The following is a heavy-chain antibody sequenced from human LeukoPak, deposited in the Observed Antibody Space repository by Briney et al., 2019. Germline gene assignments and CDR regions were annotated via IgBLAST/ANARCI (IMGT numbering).Heavy chain of an antibody. CDR2: IYTGGNT. CDR3: ARGDDSGYYDYFYY. J-gene: IGHJ4*02. CDR1: GFTVDSNY. V-gene: IGHV3-53*01. Sequence: PGGSLRLSCAASGFTVDSNYLSWVRQAPGKGLEWVSTIYTGGNTYYAASVKGRFTISRDFSKNTVFLHMNSLRAEDTAMYYCARGDDSGYYDYFYYWGQGALVTVPS. D-gene: IGHD3-22*01.